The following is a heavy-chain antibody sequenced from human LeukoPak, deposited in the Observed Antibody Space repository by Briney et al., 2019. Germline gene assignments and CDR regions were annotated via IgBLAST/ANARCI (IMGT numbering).Heavy chain of an antibody. J-gene: IGHJ4*02. V-gene: IGHV3-23*01. CDR3: AKAVGRGITIFGVVITHFDY. D-gene: IGHD3-3*01. Sequence: GGSLRLSCAASGFTFSSYAMSWVRQAPGKGLEWVSAISGSGGSTYYADSVKGRLTISRDNSKNTLYLQMNSLRAEDTAVYYCAKAVGRGITIFGVVITHFDYWGQGTLVTVSS. CDR2: ISGSGGST. CDR1: GFTFSSYA.